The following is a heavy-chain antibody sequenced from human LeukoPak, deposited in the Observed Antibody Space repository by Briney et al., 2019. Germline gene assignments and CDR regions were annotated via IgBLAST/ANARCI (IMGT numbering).Heavy chain of an antibody. CDR2: IHPDGKNT. J-gene: IGHJ4*02. V-gene: IGHV3-74*01. Sequence: GGSLRLSCAASGFTFSNYWMDWVRQAPGKGLVWVSRIHPDGKNTAYADSVKGRFTISRDNSKNTLYLQMNSLRAEDTAVYYCARRSGIAVAGAFDYWGQGTLVTVSS. CDR3: ARRSGIAVAGAFDY. CDR1: GFTFSNYW. D-gene: IGHD6-19*01.